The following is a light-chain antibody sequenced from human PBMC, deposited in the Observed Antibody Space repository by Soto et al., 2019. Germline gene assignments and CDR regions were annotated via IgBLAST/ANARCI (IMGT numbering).Light chain of an antibody. CDR3: SSYTTSTTYV. V-gene: IGLV2-18*02. Sequence: QSVLAQAPPVSASPGQSVTISCPGTSIDVVSYNRVSWYQHPPGTAPKLMIYEVSNRPSGVPDRFSGSKSDNTASLTISGLQAEDEADYYCSSYTTSTTYVFGTGTKVTVL. J-gene: IGLJ1*01. CDR1: SIDVVSYNR. CDR2: EVS.